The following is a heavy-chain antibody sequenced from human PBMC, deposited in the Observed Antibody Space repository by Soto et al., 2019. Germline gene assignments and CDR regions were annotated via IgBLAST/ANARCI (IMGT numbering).Heavy chain of an antibody. V-gene: IGHV4-31*03. Sequence: SETLSLTCSVSGGSITSGGFFWSWVRQDPGEGLELIAYIYYSGYTYYHPSLKSRLSISMDTSKNQFSLKLSSVTAADTAVYYCARGSSPHYGMDVRGQGTKVTVSS. CDR3: ARGSSPHYGMDV. CDR1: GGSITSGGFF. J-gene: IGHJ6*02. D-gene: IGHD6-6*01. CDR2: IYYSGYT.